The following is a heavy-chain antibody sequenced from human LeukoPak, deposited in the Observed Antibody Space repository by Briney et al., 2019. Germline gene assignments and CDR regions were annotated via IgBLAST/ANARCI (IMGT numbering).Heavy chain of an antibody. D-gene: IGHD1-26*01. CDR3: ARSHQRVGIEDY. Sequence: GGSLRLSCAASGFTFNSFGMSWVRQAPGKGLEWLSYISSSSSTIYYADSVRGRFTISRYNAKNSLYLQINSLRADDTAVYYCARSHQRVGIEDYWGQGTLVTVSS. V-gene: IGHV3-48*04. J-gene: IGHJ4*02. CDR1: GFTFNSFG. CDR2: ISSSSSTI.